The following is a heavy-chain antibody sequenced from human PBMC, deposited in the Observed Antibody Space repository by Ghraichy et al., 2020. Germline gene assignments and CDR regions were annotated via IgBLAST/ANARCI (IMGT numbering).Heavy chain of an antibody. D-gene: IGHD4-23*01. CDR3: AKDTNYGGNSYFDY. J-gene: IGHJ4*02. V-gene: IGHV3-9*01. CDR2: ISWNSGSI. Sequence: GGSLRLSCAASGFTFDDYAMHWVRQAPGKGLEWVSGISWNSGSIGYADSVKGRFTISRDNAKNSLYLQMNSLRAEDTALYYCAKDTNYGGNSYFDYWGQGTLVTVSS. CDR1: GFTFDDYA.